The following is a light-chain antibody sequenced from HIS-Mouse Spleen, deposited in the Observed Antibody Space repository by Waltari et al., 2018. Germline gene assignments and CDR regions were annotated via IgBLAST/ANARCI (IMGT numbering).Light chain of an antibody. CDR1: SVDVGGYNY. Sequence: QSALTQPASVSGSPGQSIPIPCTGTSVDVGGYNYVAWYQQHPGKAPKLMIYDVSNRPSGVSNRFSGSKSGNTASLTISGLQAEDEADYYCSSYTSSSTYVFGTGTKVTVL. V-gene: IGLV2-14*03. CDR2: DVS. CDR3: SSYTSSSTYV. J-gene: IGLJ1*01.